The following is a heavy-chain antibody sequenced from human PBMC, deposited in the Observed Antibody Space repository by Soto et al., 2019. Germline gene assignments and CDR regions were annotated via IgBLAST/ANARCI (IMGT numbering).Heavy chain of an antibody. V-gene: IGHV2-5*02. D-gene: IGHD2-21*02. Sequence: QITLKESGPALVKPTQTLTLTCTISGFSLSTGGVGVGWIRQPPGKALEWLALIYWDDDKRYSPSLRSRLTITKDSSKNQVVLTKTNIDPVDTATYYCAHSRCGGDCLQSYSSHYYYGMDVWGQGTTVTVSS. J-gene: IGHJ6*02. CDR2: IYWDDDK. CDR3: AHSRCGGDCLQSYSSHYYYGMDV. CDR1: GFSLSTGGVG.